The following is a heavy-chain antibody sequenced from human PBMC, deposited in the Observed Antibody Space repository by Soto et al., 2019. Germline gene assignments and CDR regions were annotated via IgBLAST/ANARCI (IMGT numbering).Heavy chain of an antibody. V-gene: IGHV4-59*01. J-gene: IGHJ3*02. CDR3: ARDVNQDCSGGSCYSDAFDI. CDR1: GGSISSYY. D-gene: IGHD2-15*01. Sequence: SETLSLTCTVSGGSISSYYWSWIRQPPGKGLEWIGYIYYSGSTNYNPSLKSRVTISVDTSKNQFSLKLSSVTAADTAVYYCARDVNQDCSGGSCYSDAFDIWGQGTMVTVSS. CDR2: IYYSGST.